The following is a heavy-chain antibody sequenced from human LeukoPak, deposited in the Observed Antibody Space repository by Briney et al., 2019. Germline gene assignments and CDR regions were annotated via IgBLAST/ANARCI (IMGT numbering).Heavy chain of an antibody. CDR3: AIDHTIRSFDS. Sequence: ASVKVSCKASGYTFIGYYMHWVRQAPGQGLEWMGWINPNSGGTNYAQKFQGRVTMTRDRSISTAYMELSRLRSDDTAVYYCAIDHTIRSFDSWGQGTLVTVSS. CDR2: INPNSGGT. V-gene: IGHV1-2*02. CDR1: GYTFIGYY. D-gene: IGHD1-14*01. J-gene: IGHJ4*02.